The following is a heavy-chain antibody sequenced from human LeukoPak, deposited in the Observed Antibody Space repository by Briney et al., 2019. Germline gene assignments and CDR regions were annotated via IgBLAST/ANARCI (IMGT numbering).Heavy chain of an antibody. D-gene: IGHD3-22*01. CDR1: VFTLGHYA. CDR2: ISGDGFNT. J-gene: IGHJ5*02. V-gene: IGHV3-23*01. CDR3: AKDNYDRSGSYSFQP. Sequence: GGSLRLSCAATVFTLGHYAMSWVRPAPGKGLEWVSAISGDGFNTYYADSVKGRFTIFRDNFRNTLYLRLSSLRAEDTPLYFSAKDNYDRSGSYSFQPWGQGTLVTVSS.